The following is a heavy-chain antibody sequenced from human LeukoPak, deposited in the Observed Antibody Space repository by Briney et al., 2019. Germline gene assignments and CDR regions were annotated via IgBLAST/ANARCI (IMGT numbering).Heavy chain of an antibody. D-gene: IGHD5-18*01. CDR1: GFTFSSYG. Sequence: GGSLRLSCAASGFTFSSYGMHWVRQAPGKGLEWVAFIRYDGSNKYYADSVKGRFTISRGNSKNTLYLQMNSLRAEDTAVYYCAKERDTAMVTIDYWGRGSLFTVSS. V-gene: IGHV3-30*02. CDR2: IRYDGSNK. CDR3: AKERDTAMVTIDY. J-gene: IGHJ4*02.